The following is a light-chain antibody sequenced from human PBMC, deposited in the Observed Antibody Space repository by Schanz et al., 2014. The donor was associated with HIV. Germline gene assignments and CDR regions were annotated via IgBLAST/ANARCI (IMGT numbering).Light chain of an antibody. CDR2: DYH. J-gene: IGLJ2*01. V-gene: IGLV1-51*01. CDR3: GAWDSGRRAVV. CDR1: SSNIGAGYD. Sequence: QSVLTQPPSVSGAPGQRVTISCTGSSSNIGAGYDVHWYQQLPGTAPKLLIYDYHERPSEIRDRFSGSKSGQSATLAIIGLQAGDEADYYCGAWDSGRRAVVFGGGTKLTVL.